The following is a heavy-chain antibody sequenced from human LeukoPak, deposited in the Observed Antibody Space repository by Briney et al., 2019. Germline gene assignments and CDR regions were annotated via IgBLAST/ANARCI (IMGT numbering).Heavy chain of an antibody. CDR1: GFTFTSSA. D-gene: IGHD3-22*01. V-gene: IGHV1-58*01. Sequence: TVKVSCKASGFTFTSSAVQWVRQARGQRLEWIGWIVVGSGNTNYAQKFQERVTITRDMSTSTAYMELSSLRSEDTAVYYCAAVPRTYYYDSSGPNFDYWGPGTLVTVSS. CDR3: AAVPRTYYYDSSGPNFDY. CDR2: IVVGSGNT. J-gene: IGHJ4*02.